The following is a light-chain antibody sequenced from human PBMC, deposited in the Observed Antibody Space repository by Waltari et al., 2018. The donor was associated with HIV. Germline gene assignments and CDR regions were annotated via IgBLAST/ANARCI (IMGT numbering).Light chain of an antibody. CDR3: QTWGAGIQGV. V-gene: IGLV4-69*01. CDR2: LKRDGSH. Sequence: QLVLTQSPSASASLGASVKLTCTLSSGHSNYAIAWHQQQPGKGPRYLMKLKRDGSHIKGDGIPVLFSGSSSGDERYLTISSLQSEDEADYYGQTWGAGIQGVFGGGTKLTVL. J-gene: IGLJ3*02. CDR1: SGHSNYA.